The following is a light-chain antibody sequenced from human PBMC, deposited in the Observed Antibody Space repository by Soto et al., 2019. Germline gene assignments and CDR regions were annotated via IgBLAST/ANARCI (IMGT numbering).Light chain of an antibody. CDR2: GAS. CDR3: QQYGSSPVT. J-gene: IGKJ1*01. Sequence: EIVLTQSPGTLSLSPGERATLSCRASQSVSSSYLAWYQQKPGQAPRLLIYGASRRATGIPDRFSGSGSGTDFTLTISRLEPEDCALYYCQQYGSSPVTFGQGTKVDIK. CDR1: QSVSSSY. V-gene: IGKV3-20*01.